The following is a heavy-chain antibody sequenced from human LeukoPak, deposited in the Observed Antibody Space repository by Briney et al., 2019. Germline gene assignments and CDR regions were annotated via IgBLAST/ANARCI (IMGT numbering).Heavy chain of an antibody. CDR3: AKDVGSGSYYRPLDY. Sequence: GGSLRLSCAASGFTFSSYGMHWVRQAPGKGLEWVAVISYDGSNKYYVDSVKGRFTISRDNSKNTLYLQMNSLRAEDTAVYYWAKDVGSGSYYRPLDYWGQGTLVTVSS. J-gene: IGHJ4*02. CDR1: GFTFSSYG. D-gene: IGHD3-10*01. V-gene: IGHV3-30*18. CDR2: ISYDGSNK.